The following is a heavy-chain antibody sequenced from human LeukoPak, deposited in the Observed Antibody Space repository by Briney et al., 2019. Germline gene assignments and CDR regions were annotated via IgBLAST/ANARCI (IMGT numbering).Heavy chain of an antibody. V-gene: IGHV3-74*01. CDR2: ISADGSVT. CDR3: ATAGGDGSRMGFDP. J-gene: IGHJ5*02. D-gene: IGHD2-15*01. Sequence: GGSLRLSCADSGFTFSRYWTHWVRQTPGKGLVWISCISADGSVTRYADSVKGRFTISRDNTKSTLYLQMHSLRAEDTAVYYCATAGGDGSRMGFDPWGQGTLVTVSS. CDR1: GFTFSRYW.